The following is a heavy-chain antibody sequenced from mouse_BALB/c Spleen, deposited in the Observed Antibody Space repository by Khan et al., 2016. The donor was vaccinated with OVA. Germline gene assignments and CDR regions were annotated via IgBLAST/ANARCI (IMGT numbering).Heavy chain of an antibody. J-gene: IGHJ2*01. D-gene: IGHD2-14*01. CDR3: ARWNYRYDGYFDY. V-gene: IGHV3-8*02. Sequence: EVQLQESGPCLVKPSQTLSLTCSVTGDSITSGYWNWIRKFPGNKLEYMGYISSSDSTFYNPSLKSRISITRATSTNKYYLQLTSVTNEDTATYYFARWNYRYDGYFDYWGQGTTLTVSS. CDR2: ISSSDST. CDR1: GDSITSGY.